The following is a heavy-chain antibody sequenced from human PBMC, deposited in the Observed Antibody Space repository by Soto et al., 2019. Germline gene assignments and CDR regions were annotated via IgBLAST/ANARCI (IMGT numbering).Heavy chain of an antibody. CDR1: GGTFSSYT. V-gene: IGHV1-18*01. CDR3: ARRPPTSDAFDI. J-gene: IGHJ3*02. CDR2: IIAYNGKT. D-gene: IGHD4-17*01. Sequence: GASVKVSCKASGGTFSSYTISWVRQAPGQGLEWMGWIIAYNGKTNYAQKLQGRVTMTTDTSTSTAYMELRSLRSDDTAVYYCARRPPTSDAFDIWGQGTMVTVSS.